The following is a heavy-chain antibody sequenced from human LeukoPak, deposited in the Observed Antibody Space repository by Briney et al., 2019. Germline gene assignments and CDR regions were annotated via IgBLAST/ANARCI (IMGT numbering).Heavy chain of an antibody. CDR2: VHHRKNT. J-gene: IGHJ4*02. CDR3: ARGGDWRFDY. V-gene: IGHV4-4*02. Sequence: PSETLSLTCAVSGDSISSDKWWTWVRQPPGRGLEWIGEVHHRKNTNYSPSLKSRVTISVDKSKNQFSLKLISVTAADTAVYYCARGGDWRFDYWGXGILVTVSS. D-gene: IGHD2-21*02. CDR1: GDSISSDKW.